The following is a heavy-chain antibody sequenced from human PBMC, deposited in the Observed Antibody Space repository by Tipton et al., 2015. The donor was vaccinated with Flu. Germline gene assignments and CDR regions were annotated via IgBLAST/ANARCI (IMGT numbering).Heavy chain of an antibody. D-gene: IGHD3-22*01. CDR3: AREGFDSSGYRAGDAFDI. V-gene: IGHV4-61*02. CDR1: GGSISSGSYY. J-gene: IGHJ3*02. CDR2: IYTSGST. Sequence: TLSLTCTVSGGSISSGSYYWSWIRQPAGKGLEWIGRIYTSGSTNYNPSLKSRVTISVDTSKNQFSPKLSSVTAADTAVYYCAREGFDSSGYRAGDAFDIWGQGTMVTVSS.